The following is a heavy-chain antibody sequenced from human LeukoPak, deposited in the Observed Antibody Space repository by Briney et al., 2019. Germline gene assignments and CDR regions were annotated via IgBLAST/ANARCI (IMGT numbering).Heavy chain of an antibody. CDR2: ISPSGGST. CDR3: ARDPPGGSLLDY. V-gene: IGHV1-46*01. D-gene: IGHD3-16*01. CDR1: GYTFTSNY. Sequence: ASVKVSCKAFGYTFTSNYMHWVRQAPGQGPEWMGVISPSGGSTTYAQKFQGRVTLTRDMSTSTVYMELSSLRSEDTAVYYCARDPPGGSLLDYWGQGTLVTVSS. J-gene: IGHJ4*02.